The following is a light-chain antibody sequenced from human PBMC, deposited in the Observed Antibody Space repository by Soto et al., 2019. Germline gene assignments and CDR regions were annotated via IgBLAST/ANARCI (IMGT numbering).Light chain of an antibody. Sequence: DIQMTQSPSTLSASVGDRVTITCRASQSISSWLAWYQQKPGKAPKLLIYDASSLESGVPSRFSGSGSRTEFTLTISSLQPDDFATYYCQQYNSYSHTFGQGTKLEIK. CDR3: QQYNSYSHT. J-gene: IGKJ2*01. CDR1: QSISSW. CDR2: DAS. V-gene: IGKV1-5*01.